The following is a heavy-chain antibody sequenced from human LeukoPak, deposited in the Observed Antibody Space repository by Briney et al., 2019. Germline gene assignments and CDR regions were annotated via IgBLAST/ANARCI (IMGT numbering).Heavy chain of an antibody. Sequence: ASVKVSCKASGYTFTSYYIHWVRQAPGQGLEWMGIINPSGGNISYAQKFQGRVTMTRDMSTSTVYMELRSLRSEDTAVYYCAKDTGYDSSGYYYGDFDYWGQGTLVTVSS. CDR1: GYTFTSYY. V-gene: IGHV1-46*01. CDR2: INPSGGNI. J-gene: IGHJ4*02. CDR3: AKDTGYDSSGYYYGDFDY. D-gene: IGHD3-22*01.